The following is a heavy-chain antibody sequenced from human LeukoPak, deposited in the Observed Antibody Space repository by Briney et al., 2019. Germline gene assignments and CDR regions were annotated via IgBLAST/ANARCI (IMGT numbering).Heavy chain of an antibody. CDR2: INPNSGGT. D-gene: IGHD6-6*01. Sequence: ASVTVSCKASGYTFTGYYMHWVRQAPGQGLEWMGWINPNSGGTNYAQKFQGRVTMTRDTSISTAYMELSRLRSDDTAVYYCAGSYSSSSDYSSDAFDIWGQGTMVTVSS. CDR3: AGSYSSSSDYSSDAFDI. V-gene: IGHV1-2*02. J-gene: IGHJ3*02. CDR1: GYTFTGYY.